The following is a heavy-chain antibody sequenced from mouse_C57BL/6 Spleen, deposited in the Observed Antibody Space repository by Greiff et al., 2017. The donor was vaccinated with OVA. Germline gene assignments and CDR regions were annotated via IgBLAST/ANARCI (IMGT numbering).Heavy chain of an antibody. V-gene: IGHV14-3*01. Sequence: EVQLQQSVAELVRPGASVTLSCTASGFNIKNTYMHWVKQRPVQGLEWIGRIDPANGNTKYAPKFQGKATITADTSSNTAYLQLRSLTSEDTAIYYCARIEGYDYDGDYWGQGTTLTVSS. CDR1: GFNIKNTY. D-gene: IGHD2-4*01. CDR2: IDPANGNT. J-gene: IGHJ2*01. CDR3: ARIEGYDYDGDY.